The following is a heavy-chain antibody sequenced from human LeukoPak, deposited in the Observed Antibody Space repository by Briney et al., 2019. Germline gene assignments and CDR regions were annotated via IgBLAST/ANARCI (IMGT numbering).Heavy chain of an antibody. CDR1: GFTFSDYG. Sequence: GGSLRLSCAASGFTFSDYGMHWVRQAPGKGLEWVAVISNDGSNKYYADSVKGRFTISRDNSKNTLYLQMNSLRAEDTAVYYCARALYGVVVLDYWGQGTLVTVSS. J-gene: IGHJ4*02. CDR3: ARALYGVVVLDY. V-gene: IGHV3-30*03. D-gene: IGHD3-22*01. CDR2: ISNDGSNK.